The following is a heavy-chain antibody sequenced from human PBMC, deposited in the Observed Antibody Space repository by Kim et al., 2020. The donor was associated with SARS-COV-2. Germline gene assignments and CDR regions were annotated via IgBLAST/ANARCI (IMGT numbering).Heavy chain of an antibody. CDR3: ARRPARGWYFDY. J-gene: IGHJ4*02. CDR2: IYYSGST. V-gene: IGHV4-59*01. Sequence: SETLSLTCTVSGGSISSYYWSWIRQPPGKGLEWIGYIYYSGSTNYNPSLKSRVTISVDTSKNQFSLKLSSVTAADTAVYYCARRPARGWYFDYWGQGTLV. CDR1: GGSISSYY. D-gene: IGHD6-19*01.